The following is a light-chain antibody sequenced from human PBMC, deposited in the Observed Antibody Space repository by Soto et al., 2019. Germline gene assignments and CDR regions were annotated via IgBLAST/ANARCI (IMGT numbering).Light chain of an antibody. Sequence: EIVLTQSPATLSLSPGEIATLSCRASPSVTNYLAWYQQKPGQAPRLVIYGAFNRATGIPARFSGSGSGTDFTLTISSLEPEDFAVYYCQQRNIWPPVTFGQRTRPEIK. V-gene: IGKV3-11*01. CDR1: PSVTNY. CDR2: GAF. J-gene: IGKJ5*01. CDR3: QQRNIWPPVT.